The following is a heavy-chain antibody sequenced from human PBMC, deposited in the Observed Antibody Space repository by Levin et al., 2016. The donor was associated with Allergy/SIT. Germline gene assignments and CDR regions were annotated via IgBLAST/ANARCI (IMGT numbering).Heavy chain of an antibody. J-gene: IGHJ6*02. V-gene: IGHV4-59*01. CDR2: IYYSGST. D-gene: IGHD6-19*01. Sequence: WIRQPPGKGLEWIGYIYYSGSTNYNPSLKSRVTISVDTSKNQFSLKLSSVTAVDTAVYYCASNHIIAVAGSTRIDGMDVWGQGTTVTVSS. CDR3: ASNHIIAVAGSTRIDGMDV.